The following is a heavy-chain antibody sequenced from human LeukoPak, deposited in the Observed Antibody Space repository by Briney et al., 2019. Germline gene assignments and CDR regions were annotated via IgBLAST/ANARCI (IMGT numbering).Heavy chain of an antibody. CDR2: LRYDGSNK. J-gene: IGHJ4*02. Sequence: GGSLRLSCAASGFTFSTYGMHWVRQAPGKGLEWVSFLRYDGSNKYYADSVKGRFTISRDNSKNTLYLQMNSLRAEDTAVYYCAKDPTMATILFDYWGQGTLVTVSS. V-gene: IGHV3-30*02. CDR3: AKDPTMATILFDY. CDR1: GFTFSTYG. D-gene: IGHD5-24*01.